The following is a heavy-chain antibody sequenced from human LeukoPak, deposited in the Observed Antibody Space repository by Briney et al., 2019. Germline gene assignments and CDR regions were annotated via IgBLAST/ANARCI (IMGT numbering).Heavy chain of an antibody. J-gene: IGHJ6*03. CDR1: GYTFTSYD. Sequence: ASVKVSCKASGYTFTSYDINWVRQATGQGLEWMGWVNPNSGNTGYAQKFQGRVTITRNTSISTAYMELSSLRSEDTAVYYCARGIPAAIGYYYYYYYMDVWGKGTTVTVSS. V-gene: IGHV1-8*03. CDR2: VNPNSGNT. D-gene: IGHD2-2*02. CDR3: ARGIPAAIGYYYYYYYMDV.